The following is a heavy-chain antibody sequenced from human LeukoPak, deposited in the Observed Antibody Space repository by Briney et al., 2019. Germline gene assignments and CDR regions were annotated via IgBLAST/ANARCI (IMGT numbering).Heavy chain of an antibody. CDR1: GFTFSSYW. Sequence: PGGSLRLSCAASGFTFSSYWMHWVRQAPGKGLEWVSYISSSSSTIYYADSVKGRFTISRDNAKNSLYLQMNSLRAEDTAVYYCAREFAAMYNWFDPWGQGTLVTVSS. D-gene: IGHD2-2*01. CDR3: AREFAAMYNWFDP. J-gene: IGHJ5*02. CDR2: ISSSSSTI. V-gene: IGHV3-48*01.